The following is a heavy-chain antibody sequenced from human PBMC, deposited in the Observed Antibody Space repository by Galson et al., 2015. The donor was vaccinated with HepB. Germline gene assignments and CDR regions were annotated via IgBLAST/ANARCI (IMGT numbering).Heavy chain of an antibody. V-gene: IGHV1-8*01. D-gene: IGHD6-13*01. CDR1: GSTFTSYD. Sequence: SVKVSCKASGSTFTSYDINWVRQATGQGLEWMGWMNPNSGNTGYAQKFQGRVTMTRNTSISTAYMELSSLRSEDTAVYYCARVIAAAGFYYYYYMDVWGKGTTVTVSS. CDR3: ARVIAAAGFYYYYYMDV. CDR2: MNPNSGNT. J-gene: IGHJ6*03.